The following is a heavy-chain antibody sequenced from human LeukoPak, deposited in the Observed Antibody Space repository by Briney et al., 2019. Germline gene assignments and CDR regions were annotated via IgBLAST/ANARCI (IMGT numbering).Heavy chain of an antibody. CDR3: ARVSSSSLFDY. D-gene: IGHD6-13*01. CDR1: GFTFSSYE. V-gene: IGHV3-48*03. Sequence: GGSLRLSCAASGFTFSSYEMDWVRQAPGKGLEWVSYISSSDNTIYYTDSVKGRFTISRDNAKNSLYLQMNSLRAEDTAVYYCARVSSSSLFDYWGQGTLVTVSS. CDR2: ISSSDNTI. J-gene: IGHJ4*02.